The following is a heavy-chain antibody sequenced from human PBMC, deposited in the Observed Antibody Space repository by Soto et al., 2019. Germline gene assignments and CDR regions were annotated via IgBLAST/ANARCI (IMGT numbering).Heavy chain of an antibody. Sequence: SETLSLTCTVSGASISSYYWSWIRQPPGKGLEWIGYIYYSGSTNYNPSLKSRVTISVDTSKNQFSLKLSSVTAADTAVYYCARDFPRGFDPWGQGTLVTVS. CDR2: IYYSGST. J-gene: IGHJ5*02. CDR1: GASISSYY. CDR3: ARDFPRGFDP. V-gene: IGHV4-59*01.